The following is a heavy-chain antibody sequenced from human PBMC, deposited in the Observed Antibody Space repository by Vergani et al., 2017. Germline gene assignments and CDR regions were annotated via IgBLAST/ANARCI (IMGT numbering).Heavy chain of an antibody. CDR2: IYTSGST. J-gene: IGHJ4*02. CDR3: ASGRRSGGYYGLDY. D-gene: IGHD1-26*01. V-gene: IGHV4-61*02. CDR1: GGSISSGSYY. Sequence: QVQLQESGPGLVKPSQTLSLTCTVSGGSISSGSYYWSWIRQPAGKGLEWIGRIYTSGSTNYNPSLKSRVTISVDTSKNQFSLKLSSVTAADTAVYYCASGRRSGGYYGLDYWGQGTLVTVSS.